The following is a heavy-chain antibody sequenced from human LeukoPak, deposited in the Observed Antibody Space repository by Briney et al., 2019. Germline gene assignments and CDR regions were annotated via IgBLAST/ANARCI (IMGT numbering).Heavy chain of an antibody. CDR2: IYYSGST. J-gene: IGHJ4*02. Sequence: SDTLSLTCAVSGYSISNINWWGWIRQPPGKGLEWIGYIYYSGSTNYNPSLKSRVTMSVDTSKNPFSLKLSSVTALDTAVYYCARGKMGATHFDHWGQGTLVSVSS. D-gene: IGHD1-26*01. V-gene: IGHV4-28*06. CDR3: ARGKMGATHFDH. CDR1: GYSISNINW.